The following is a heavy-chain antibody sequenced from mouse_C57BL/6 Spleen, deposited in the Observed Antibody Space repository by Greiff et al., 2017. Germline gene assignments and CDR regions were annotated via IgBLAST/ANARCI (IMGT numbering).Heavy chain of an antibody. CDR3: ARVDYGSSGYAMDY. D-gene: IGHD1-1*01. J-gene: IGHJ4*01. CDR2: IDPANGNT. Sequence: VQLKQSVAELVRPGASVKLSCTASGFNIKNTYMHWVKQRPEQGLEWLGRIDPANGNTKYAPKFQGKATITADTSSNTAYMQLSSLTSEDTAINDSARVDYGSSGYAMDYWGQGTSVTVSS. V-gene: IGHV14-3*01. CDR1: GFNIKNTY.